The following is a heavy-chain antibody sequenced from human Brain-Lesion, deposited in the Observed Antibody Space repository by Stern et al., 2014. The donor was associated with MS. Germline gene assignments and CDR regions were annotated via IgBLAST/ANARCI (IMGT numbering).Heavy chain of an antibody. J-gene: IGHJ4*02. D-gene: IGHD1-1*01. CDR3: VAGAQLWL. CDR1: GFTFSQAW. CDR2: IKSRTDGGTA. V-gene: IGHV3-15*01. Sequence: VQLVESGGGLVKSGGPLRLSCAASGFTFSQAWMGWVRQVPGKGLEWVGHIKSRTDGGTANYAASVKDRFTVSRDNSANMLYLQMNSLTIEDTAVYYCVAGAQLWLWGQGTLVTVSS.